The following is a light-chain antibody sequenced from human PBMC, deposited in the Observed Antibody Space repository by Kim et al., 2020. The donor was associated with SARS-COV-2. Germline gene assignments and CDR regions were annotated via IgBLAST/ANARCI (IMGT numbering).Light chain of an antibody. CDR3: AVWDDSLKQGV. CDR2: SNN. J-gene: IGLJ3*02. V-gene: IGLV1-44*01. CDR1: SSNIGSNN. Sequence: QPVLTQPPSAYGTPGQRVTISCSGSSSNIGSNNVVWYQQLLGAAPNLLIYSNNQRPSGIPDRFSGSRSGTSASLAISGLQSGDEADYYCAVWDDSLKQGVFGGGTQLTVL.